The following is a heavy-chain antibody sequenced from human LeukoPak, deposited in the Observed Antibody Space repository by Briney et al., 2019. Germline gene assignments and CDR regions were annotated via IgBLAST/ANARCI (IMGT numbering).Heavy chain of an antibody. V-gene: IGHV4-39*01. J-gene: IGHJ4*02. CDR1: GGSISSSSYY. D-gene: IGHD5-24*01. Sequence: SETLSLTCTVSGGSISSSSYYWGWIRQPPGKGLEWIGSIYYSGSTYYNPSLKSRVTISVDTSKNQFSLKLSSVTAADTAVYYCARRLRSLEMATVHFDCWGQGTLVTVSS. CDR3: ARRLRSLEMATVHFDC. CDR2: IYYSGST.